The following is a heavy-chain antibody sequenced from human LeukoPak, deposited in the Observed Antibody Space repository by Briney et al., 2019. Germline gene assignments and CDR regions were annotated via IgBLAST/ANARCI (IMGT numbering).Heavy chain of an antibody. CDR3: ARVDCSSTSCYEGYYGMDV. J-gene: IGHJ6*04. CDR2: IYYSGST. V-gene: IGHV4-59*01. Sequence: SETLSLTCTVSGGSISSYYWSWIRQPPGKGLEWIGYIYYSGSTNYNPSLKSRVTTSVDTSKNQFSLKLSSVTAADTAVYYCARVDCSSTSCYEGYYGMDVWGKGTTVTVSS. D-gene: IGHD2-2*01. CDR1: GGSISSYY.